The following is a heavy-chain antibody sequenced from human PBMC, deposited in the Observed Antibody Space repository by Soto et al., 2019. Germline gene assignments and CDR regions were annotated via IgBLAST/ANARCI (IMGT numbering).Heavy chain of an antibody. J-gene: IGHJ5*02. CDR1: GYTFTDYY. Sequence: ASVKVSRKASGYTFTDYYIHWVRQAPGQGLEWMGWINPNSGGTNYAQKFQGRVTMTRDTSISTAYMELSRLISDDTAVYYCARGDVRVVASFDPWGQGALVTVPQ. CDR2: INPNSGGT. D-gene: IGHD2-15*01. V-gene: IGHV1-2*02. CDR3: ARGDVRVVASFDP.